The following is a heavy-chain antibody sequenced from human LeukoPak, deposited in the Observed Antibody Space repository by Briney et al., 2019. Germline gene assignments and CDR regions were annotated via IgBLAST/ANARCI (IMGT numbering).Heavy chain of an antibody. CDR1: GITLSYYW. CDR2: IWYDGSNK. D-gene: IGHD2-2*02. J-gene: IGHJ4*02. Sequence: GGSLRLSCEASGITLSYYWMSWVRQTPGKGLEWVAVIWYDGSNKYYADSVKGRFTISRDNSKNTLYLQMNSLRAEDTAVYYCARVVVVPAAIGAYEGGYFDYWGQGTLVTVSS. CDR3: ARVVVVPAAIGAYEGGYFDY. V-gene: IGHV3-33*08.